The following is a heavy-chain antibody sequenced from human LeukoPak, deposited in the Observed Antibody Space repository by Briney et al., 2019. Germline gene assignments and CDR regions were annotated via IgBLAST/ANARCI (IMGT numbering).Heavy chain of an antibody. CDR2: TNQDGSKN. Sequence: GGSLRLSCAASEFTFSNYWMSWVRQAPGKGLQRVAHTNQDGSKNYYVDSLKGRFTISRDNAKNSLYLQMNSLRAEDTAVYYCATTVPGYPDDYFDYWGQGTLLTVSS. V-gene: IGHV3-7*01. CDR1: EFTFSNYW. CDR3: ATTVPGYPDDYFDY. J-gene: IGHJ4*02. D-gene: IGHD6-19*01.